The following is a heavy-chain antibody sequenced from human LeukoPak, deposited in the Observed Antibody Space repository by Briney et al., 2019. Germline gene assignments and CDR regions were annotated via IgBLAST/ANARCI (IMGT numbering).Heavy chain of an antibody. CDR2: IYYSGST. CDR1: GGSISSGSYY. V-gene: IGHV4-61*01. Sequence: SETLSLTCTVSGGSISSGSYYWSWIRQPPGKGLEWIGSIYYSGSTNYNPSLKSRVTISVDTSKNQFSLKLSSVTAADTALYYCARENGYRYDCWGQGTLVTVSS. J-gene: IGHJ4*02. CDR3: ARENGYRYDC. D-gene: IGHD5-18*01.